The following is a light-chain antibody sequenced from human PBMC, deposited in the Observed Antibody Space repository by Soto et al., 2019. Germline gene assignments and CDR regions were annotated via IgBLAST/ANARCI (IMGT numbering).Light chain of an antibody. J-gene: IGKJ4*01. CDR3: QQYSAWPLT. CDR1: QSLSNN. V-gene: IGKV3-15*01. Sequence: EIVMTQSPATLSVSPGERATLSSRASQSLSNNLAWYQQKPGQAPRLLIYFASTRATGIPARFSGSGSGTDFSLTISSLQSEDFAVYYCQQYSAWPLTFGGGTKVETK. CDR2: FAS.